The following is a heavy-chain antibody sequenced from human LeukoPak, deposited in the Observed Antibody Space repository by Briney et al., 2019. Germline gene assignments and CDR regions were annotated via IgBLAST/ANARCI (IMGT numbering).Heavy chain of an antibody. V-gene: IGHV4-39*07. D-gene: IGHD4-11*01. J-gene: IGHJ3*01. CDR1: GASVSDSDFF. CDR2: IYYSGTT. Sequence: PSETLSLTCTVSGASVSDSDFFWAWVSQPPGKGLEWIGNIYYSGTTYYNPSLKSRVIISADTSKNQFSLKLTSVTAADTAAYYCARGPNTAGNYRAFDLWGQGTKVTVSS. CDR3: ARGPNTAGNYRAFDL.